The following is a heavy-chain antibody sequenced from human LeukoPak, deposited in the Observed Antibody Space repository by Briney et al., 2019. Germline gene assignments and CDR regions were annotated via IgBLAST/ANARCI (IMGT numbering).Heavy chain of an antibody. V-gene: IGHV4-59*01. J-gene: IGHJ6*03. CDR3: ARLDFWSAMKDYYYMDV. CDR2: IYYSGST. D-gene: IGHD3-3*01. CDR1: GGSISSYY. Sequence: PSETLPLTCIVPGGSISSYYCSWIRQPPGKGLAWIGHIYYSGSTNYNPSLKSRVTISVDTSKNQFPLKLSSVTAADTAVYYCARLDFWSAMKDYYYMDVWGKGTTVTVSS.